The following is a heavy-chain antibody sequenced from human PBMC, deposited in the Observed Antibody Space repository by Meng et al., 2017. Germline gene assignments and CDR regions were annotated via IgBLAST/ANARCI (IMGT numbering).Heavy chain of an antibody. V-gene: IGHV4-39*07. CDR1: GGSISSSSYY. D-gene: IGHD6-19*01. CDR2: IYYSGST. Sequence: QLPESGPGLVKPSETLSLTCTVSGGSISSSSYYWGWIRQPPGKGLEWIGSIYYSGSTYYNPSLKSRVTISVDTSKNQFSLKLSSVTAADTAVYYCASLRIAVAGINWFDPWGQGTLVTVSS. CDR3: ASLRIAVAGINWFDP. J-gene: IGHJ5*02.